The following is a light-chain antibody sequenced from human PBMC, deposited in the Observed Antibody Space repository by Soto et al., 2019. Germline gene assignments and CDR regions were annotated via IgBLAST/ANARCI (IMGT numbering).Light chain of an antibody. V-gene: IGKV1-12*01. CDR2: GAS. J-gene: IGKJ2*01. CDR3: QQADSFPHT. CDR1: QAISSW. Sequence: DIPMTQSPSSMSASVGDRVTITCRASQAISSWLAWYQQKPGEAPKLLIYGASTLQSGVPSRFSGSGSGTDFTLTISSLQPEDFAIYYCQQADSFPHTFGQGTKLEIK.